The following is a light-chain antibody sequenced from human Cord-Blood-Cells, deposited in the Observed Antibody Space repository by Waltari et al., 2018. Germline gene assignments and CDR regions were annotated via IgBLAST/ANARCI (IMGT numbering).Light chain of an antibody. CDR1: SSDVGIYNL. V-gene: IGLV2-23*01. CDR2: EGS. J-gene: IGLJ3*02. Sequence: QSALTQPASVSGSPGPSITISCPGTSSDVGIYNLVSWYQQHPGKAPKLMIYEGSKRPSGVSNRFSGSKSGNTASLTIAGLQAEDEADYYCCSYAGSSTWVFGGGTKLTVL. CDR3: CSYAGSSTWV.